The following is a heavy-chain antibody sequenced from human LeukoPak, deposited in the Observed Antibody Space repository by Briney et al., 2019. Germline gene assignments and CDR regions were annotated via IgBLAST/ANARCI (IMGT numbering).Heavy chain of an antibody. CDR1: GFAFSVSW. D-gene: IGHD2/OR15-2a*01. J-gene: IGHJ4*02. CDR2: IKSDGGT. Sequence: GGSLRLSCAASGFAFSVSWMHWVRQAPGKGLVWVSVIKSDGGTAYADSVKGRFTISGDNAKNTVYLQMNSLRDEDTAVYYCAKDYFGSLEYWGQGTLVTVSS. CDR3: AKDYFGSLEY. V-gene: IGHV3-74*03.